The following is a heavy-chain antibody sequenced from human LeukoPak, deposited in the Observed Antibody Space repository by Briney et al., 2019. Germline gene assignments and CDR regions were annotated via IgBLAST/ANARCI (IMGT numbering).Heavy chain of an antibody. J-gene: IGHJ4*02. V-gene: IGHV4-30-4*01. D-gene: IGHD6-25*01. CDR1: GGSISSGDYY. CDR2: IHYSGST. Sequence: PSETLSLTCTVSGGSISSGDYYWSWIRQPPGKGPEWIGYIHYSGSTYYKPSLKSRLTISVGTSKNQFSLNLSSVTAADTAVYYCARELISGAAVDYWGQGTLVTVSS. CDR3: ARELISGAAVDY.